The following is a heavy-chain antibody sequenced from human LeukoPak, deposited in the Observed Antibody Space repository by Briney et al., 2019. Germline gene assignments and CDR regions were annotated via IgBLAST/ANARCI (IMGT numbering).Heavy chain of an antibody. CDR1: GFTFATTW. J-gene: IGHJ4*02. CDR3: VIGGTYGSGS. Sequence: GGSLRLSCAASGFTFATTWMHWVRHAPGKGLVGVSLINNDGSSTNYADSVKGRFTISRDNAKNTLYLQMKSLRAEDTAVYYCVIGGTYGSGSWGQGTLVTVSS. D-gene: IGHD3-10*01. V-gene: IGHV3-74*01. CDR2: INNDGSST.